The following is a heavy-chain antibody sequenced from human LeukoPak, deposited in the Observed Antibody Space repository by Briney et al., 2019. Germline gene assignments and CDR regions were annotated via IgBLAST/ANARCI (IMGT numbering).Heavy chain of an antibody. Sequence: PGGSLRLSCAASGFTFSSYGMSWVRQAPGKGLEWVSAISGSGGSTYYADSVKGRFTISRDNSKNTLYLQMNSLRAEDTAVYYCAKDSNSFDSRTFDYWGQGTLVTVSS. CDR3: AKDSNSFDSRTFDY. CDR2: ISGSGGST. J-gene: IGHJ4*02. CDR1: GFTFSSYG. V-gene: IGHV3-23*01. D-gene: IGHD3-22*01.